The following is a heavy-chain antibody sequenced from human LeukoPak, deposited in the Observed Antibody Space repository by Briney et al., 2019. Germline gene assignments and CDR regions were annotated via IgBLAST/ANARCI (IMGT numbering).Heavy chain of an antibody. CDR2: INPNSGGT. D-gene: IGHD3-22*01. Sequence: ASVKVSCKASGYTFTGYYMHWVRQAPGQGLEWMGWINPNSGGTNYAQKFQGRVTMTRDTSISTAYMELSRLRSDDAAVYYRAKRETEYYDSSCYSYFQHWGQGNLVTVSS. V-gene: IGHV1-2*02. CDR1: GYTFTGYY. CDR3: AKRETEYYDSSCYSYFQH. J-gene: IGHJ1*01.